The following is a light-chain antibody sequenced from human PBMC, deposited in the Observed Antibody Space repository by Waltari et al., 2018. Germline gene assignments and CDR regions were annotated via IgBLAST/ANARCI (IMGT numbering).Light chain of an antibody. CDR1: SLNIGTNT. CDR3: SSWDNNRDGAVI. Sequence: HSVLTQPPSTSVTPGQSVTISSSSTSLNIGTNTVSWYQHLPVTAPRLLIYSTSHPPSGVPDRFSGPKSGTSALLAISGLQSEDEADYYCSSWDNNRDGAVIFGGGTKVTVL. V-gene: IGLV1-44*01. CDR2: STS. J-gene: IGLJ2*01.